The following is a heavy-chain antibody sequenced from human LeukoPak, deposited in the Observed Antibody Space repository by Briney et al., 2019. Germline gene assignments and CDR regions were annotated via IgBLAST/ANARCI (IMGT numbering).Heavy chain of an antibody. D-gene: IGHD1-1*01. J-gene: IGHJ4*02. CDR3: TRDRGAYNLYDY. Sequence: GGSLRLSCTASGFTFRDYNINWFRQAPGRGLEWVGFIRAKADGGTTEYAASVKGRFTISRDDSKAIAYLQMNSLKTEDTAVYHCTRDRGAYNLYDYWGQGTLVTVSS. CDR1: GFTFRDYN. CDR2: IRAKADGGTT. V-gene: IGHV3-49*03.